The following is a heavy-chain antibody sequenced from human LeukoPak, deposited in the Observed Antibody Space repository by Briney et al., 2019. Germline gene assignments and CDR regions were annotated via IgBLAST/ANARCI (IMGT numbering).Heavy chain of an antibody. CDR2: IISSSSYI. V-gene: IGHV3-21*04. CDR1: GFTFSSYS. J-gene: IGHJ4*02. CDR3: AKDPGGTPRYFDY. Sequence: GGSLRLSCAASGFTFSSYSMNWARQAPGKGREWVSSIISSSSYIYYADSVKGRFTISRDNAKNSLYLQMNSLRAEDTALYYCAKDPGGTPRYFDYWGQGTLVTVSS. D-gene: IGHD3-16*01.